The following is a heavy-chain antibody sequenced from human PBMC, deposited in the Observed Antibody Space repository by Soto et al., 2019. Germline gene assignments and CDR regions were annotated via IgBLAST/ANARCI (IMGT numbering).Heavy chain of an antibody. CDR3: ARGIAAAGWFDP. CDR1: GFSLSTSGMC. Sequence: SGPTLVNPTQTLTLTCAFSGFSLSTSGMCVSWIRQPPGKALEWLALIDWDDDKYYSTSLKTRLTISKDTSKNQVVLTMTNMDPVDTATYYCARGIAAAGWFDPWGQGTLVTVSS. J-gene: IGHJ5*02. V-gene: IGHV2-70*01. CDR2: IDWDDDK. D-gene: IGHD6-13*01.